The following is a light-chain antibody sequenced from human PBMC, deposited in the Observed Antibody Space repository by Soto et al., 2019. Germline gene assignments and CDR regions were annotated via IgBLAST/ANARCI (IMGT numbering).Light chain of an antibody. V-gene: IGLV2-8*01. CDR2: EVS. CDR3: SSYAGRNNFV. CDR1: SSDVGGYNY. J-gene: IGLJ1*01. Sequence: QSVLTQPPSASGSPGQSVTISCTGTSSDVGGYNYVSWYQRHPGKATKLMIYEVSKRPSGVPDRFSGSKSGNTASLTVSGFQVEDEADYYCSSYAGRNNFVFETGTKVTVL.